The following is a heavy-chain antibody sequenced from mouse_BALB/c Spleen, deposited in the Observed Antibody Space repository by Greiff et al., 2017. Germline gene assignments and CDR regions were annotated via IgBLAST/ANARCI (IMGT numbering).Heavy chain of an antibody. Sequence: VQLQQSGAELAKPGASVKMSCKASGYTFTSYWMHWVKQRPGQGLEWIGHINPSTGYTEYNQKFKDKATLTADKSSSTAYMQLSSLTSEDSAVYYCARPTYYDYDVWFAYWGQGTLVTVSA. D-gene: IGHD2-4*01. CDR2: INPSTGYT. CDR1: GYTFTSYW. J-gene: IGHJ3*01. CDR3: ARPTYYDYDVWFAY. V-gene: IGHV1-7*01.